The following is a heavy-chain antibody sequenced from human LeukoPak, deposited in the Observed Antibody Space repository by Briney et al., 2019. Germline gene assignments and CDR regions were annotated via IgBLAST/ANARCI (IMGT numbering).Heavy chain of an antibody. V-gene: IGHV3-33*01. CDR2: IWYDGSNK. D-gene: IGHD1-1*01. CDR3: AREGTKLERQGPRAFDY. J-gene: IGHJ4*02. CDR1: GFTFSSYG. Sequence: GGSLRLSCAASGFTFSSYGMHWVRQAPGKGLEWVAVIWYDGSNKYYADSVKGRFTISRDNSKNTLYLQMNSLRAEDTAVYYCAREGTKLERQGPRAFDYWGQGTLVTVSS.